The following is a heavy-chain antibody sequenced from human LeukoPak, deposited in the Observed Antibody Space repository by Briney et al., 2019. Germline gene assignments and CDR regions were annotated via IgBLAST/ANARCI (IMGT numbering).Heavy chain of an antibody. CDR1: NGSISSSSYY. Sequence: SETLSLTCTVSNGSISSSSYYWGWIRQPPGKGLEWIGSIYYSGTTYYNPSLKSRVTISLDTSKNQFSLKLSSVTAADTAVYYCARDSQTYYDFWSGYYTHYYYYYMDVWGKGTTVTVSS. D-gene: IGHD3-3*01. V-gene: IGHV4-39*07. CDR3: ARDSQTYYDFWSGYYTHYYYYYMDV. J-gene: IGHJ6*03. CDR2: IYYSGTT.